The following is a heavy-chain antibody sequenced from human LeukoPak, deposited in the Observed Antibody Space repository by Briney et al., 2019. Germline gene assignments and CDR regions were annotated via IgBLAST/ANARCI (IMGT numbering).Heavy chain of an antibody. CDR2: IYYSGST. D-gene: IGHD6-13*01. CDR3: ARETSPGIAADWRYFDY. Sequence: SETLSLTCTVSGGSISNFWSWIRQPPGKGLEWIGSIYYSGSTYYNPSLKSRVTISVDTSKNQFSLKLSSVTAADTAVYYCARETSPGIAADWRYFDYWGQGTLATVSS. J-gene: IGHJ4*02. CDR1: GGSISNF. V-gene: IGHV4-39*07.